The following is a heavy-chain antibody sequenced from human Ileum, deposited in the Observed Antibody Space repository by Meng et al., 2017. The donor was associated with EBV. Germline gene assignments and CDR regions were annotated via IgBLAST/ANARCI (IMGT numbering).Heavy chain of an antibody. V-gene: IGHV4-39*07. CDR3: ARGGDTAMMSPFFLD. CDR1: GGSISISNYY. D-gene: IGHD5-18*01. Sequence: QLQLRESGVGLVRPSEALSPTCPASGGSISISNYYWDWIRQPPGKGLEWIGSIYFSGSTYYNPSLKSRITISIDTSKNQFSLELRSVTAADTAVYYCARGGDTAMMSPFFLDWGQGTRVTVSS. J-gene: IGHJ4*02. CDR2: IYFSGST.